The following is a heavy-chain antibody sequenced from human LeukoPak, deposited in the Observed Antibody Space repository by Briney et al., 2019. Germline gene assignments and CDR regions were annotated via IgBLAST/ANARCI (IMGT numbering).Heavy chain of an antibody. CDR2: IYYSGST. CDR3: ARAFRARYFDL. D-gene: IGHD2/OR15-2a*01. CDR1: GGSITTSRYY. Sequence: PSETLSLTCTVPGGSITTSRYYWGWIRQPPGKGLEWIGIIYYSGSTYYNPSLKGRVTISVDTSKNQFSLKLSSVTAADTAVYYCARAFRARYFDLWGRGTLVTVSS. J-gene: IGHJ2*01. V-gene: IGHV4-39*01.